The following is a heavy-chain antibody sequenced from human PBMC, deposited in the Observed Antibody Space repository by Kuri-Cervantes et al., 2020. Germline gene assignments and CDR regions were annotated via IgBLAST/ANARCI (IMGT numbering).Heavy chain of an antibody. J-gene: IGHJ4*02. Sequence: GGSLRLSCVASGFTFSSYVMHWVRQAPGKGLEWVAVLSHDGSSIYYASSVKGRFTISRDNSKNTLYLQMNSLRAEDTAVYYCARASPYFDYWGQGTLVTVSS. CDR2: LSHDGSSI. CDR3: ARASPYFDY. CDR1: GFTFSSYV. V-gene: IGHV3-30*01.